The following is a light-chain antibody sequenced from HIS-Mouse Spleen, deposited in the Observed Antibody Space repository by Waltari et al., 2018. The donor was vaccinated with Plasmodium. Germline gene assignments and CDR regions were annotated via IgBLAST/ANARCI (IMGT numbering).Light chain of an antibody. Sequence: SYELTPPPSVSVSPGQTDRITCSGDAVPQQYASWYQQKSGQAPVLVIYEDSKRPSGIPERFSVSSSGTMATLAISGAQVEDEADYYCYSTDSSGNHRVFGGGTKLTVL. CDR2: EDS. V-gene: IGLV3-10*01. J-gene: IGLJ3*02. CDR3: YSTDSSGNHRV. CDR1: AVPQQY.